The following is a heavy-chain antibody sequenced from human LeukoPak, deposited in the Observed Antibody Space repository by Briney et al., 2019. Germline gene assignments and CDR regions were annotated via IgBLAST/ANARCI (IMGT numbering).Heavy chain of an antibody. CDR1: GFTFSDYY. CDR3: ARDHSSSGSKPDAFDI. CDR2: ISSSGSTI. Sequence: GGSLRLSCAASGFTFSDYYMSWIRQAPGKGLEWVSYISSSGSTIYYADSVKGRFTISRDNAKNSLYLQMNSLRAEDTAVYYCARDHSSSGSKPDAFDIWGQGTMVTVSS. V-gene: IGHV3-11*01. J-gene: IGHJ3*02. D-gene: IGHD6-6*01.